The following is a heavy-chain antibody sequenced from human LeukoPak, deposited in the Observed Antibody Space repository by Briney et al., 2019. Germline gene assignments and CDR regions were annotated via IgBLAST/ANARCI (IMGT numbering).Heavy chain of an antibody. CDR3: ARLGGSSSWPYYYYYYMDV. V-gene: IGHV3-74*01. CDR2: INSDGSST. D-gene: IGHD6-13*01. Sequence: PGGSLRLSCAASGFTFSSYWMNWVRQAPGKGLVWVSRINSDGSSTSYADSVKGRFTISRDNSKNTLYLQVNSLRAEDTAVYYCARLGGSSSWPYYYYYYMDVWGKGTTVTVSS. J-gene: IGHJ6*03. CDR1: GFTFSSYW.